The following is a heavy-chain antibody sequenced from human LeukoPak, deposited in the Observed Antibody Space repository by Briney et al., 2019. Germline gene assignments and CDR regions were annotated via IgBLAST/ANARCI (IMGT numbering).Heavy chain of an antibody. D-gene: IGHD3-16*01. V-gene: IGHV3-21*06. CDR1: TFSLSSHS. CDR3: ARARIQELSLGAWFDP. CDR2: ISFGGDHI. J-gene: IGHJ5*02. Sequence: GGSLRLSCVASTFSLSSHSMNWVRRAPGKGLEWVSSISFGGDHIKYADSVKGRFTISRDDDKNSVYLQMNSVRAEDTAVYFCARARIQELSLGAWFDPWGQGTLVTVSS.